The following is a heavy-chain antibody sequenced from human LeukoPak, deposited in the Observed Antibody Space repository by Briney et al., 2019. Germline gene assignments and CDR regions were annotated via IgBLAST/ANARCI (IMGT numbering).Heavy chain of an antibody. CDR3: ARKVYHRFDY. J-gene: IGHJ4*02. V-gene: IGHV3-23*01. D-gene: IGHD2-2*01. Sequence: GGSLRLSCAASGFTFSSYAMTWVRQAPGKGLEWVSAISTSGNSTYYADSVRGRFTISRDNSKNTLYLQMTSLRAEDTAVYYCARKVYHRFDYWGQGTLVTVSS. CDR1: GFTFSSYA. CDR2: ISTSGNST.